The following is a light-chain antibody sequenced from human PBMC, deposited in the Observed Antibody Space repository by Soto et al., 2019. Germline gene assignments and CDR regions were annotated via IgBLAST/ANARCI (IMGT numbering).Light chain of an antibody. Sequence: EIVMTQSPATLSVSPGARATLSCRASQSVSSNLAWYQQKPGQAPRLLIYGASTRATGIPARFSGSGSGTEFTLTISGLQSEDVAVYYCQHYNNWPRTVGQGTKVDIK. V-gene: IGKV3-15*01. CDR3: QHYNNWPRT. J-gene: IGKJ1*01. CDR2: GAS. CDR1: QSVSSN.